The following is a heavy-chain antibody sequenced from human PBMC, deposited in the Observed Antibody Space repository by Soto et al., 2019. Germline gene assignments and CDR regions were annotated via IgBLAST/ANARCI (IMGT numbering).Heavy chain of an antibody. V-gene: IGHV3-49*03. Sequence: EVQLVESGGGLVQPGRSLRLSCTASGFTFGDYAMSWFRQAPGKGLEWVGFIRSKAYGGTTEYAASVKGRFTISRDDSKSITYLQMNSLKTEDTAVYYCTRVPGIVVLRVLEWLNYYYMDVWGKGTTFTVSS. D-gene: IGHD3-3*01. CDR2: IRSKAYGGTT. CDR3: TRVPGIVVLRVLEWLNYYYMDV. CDR1: GFTFGDYA. J-gene: IGHJ6*03.